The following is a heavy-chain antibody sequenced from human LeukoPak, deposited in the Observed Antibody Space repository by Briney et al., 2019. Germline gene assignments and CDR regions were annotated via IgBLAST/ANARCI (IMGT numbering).Heavy chain of an antibody. J-gene: IGHJ4*02. D-gene: IGHD3-22*01. CDR1: GFTFSSYA. V-gene: IGHV3-74*01. CDR3: ARDPYYYDSSGYYFPLDY. Sequence: GGSLRLSCAASGFTFSSYAMHWVRQAPGKGLVWVSRINSDGSSTSYADSVKGRFTISRDNAKNTLYLQMNSLRAEDTAVYYCARDPYYYDSSGYYFPLDYWGQGTLVTVSS. CDR2: INSDGSST.